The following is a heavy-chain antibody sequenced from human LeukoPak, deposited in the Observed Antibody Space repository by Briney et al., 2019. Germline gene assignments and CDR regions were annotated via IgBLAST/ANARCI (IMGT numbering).Heavy chain of an antibody. CDR1: GYTFSGFY. D-gene: IGHD2-15*01. CDR3: ARDQRYCSGGSCYPGWFDP. J-gene: IGHJ5*02. Sequence: ASVKVSCKASGYTFSGFYIHWVRQAPGQGLEWMGWINPNSGVTNYAQKLQGRVTITRDTSIDTAYMQLSRLRSDDTAVYYCARDQRYCSGGSCYPGWFDPWGQGTLVTVSS. CDR2: INPNSGVT. V-gene: IGHV1-2*02.